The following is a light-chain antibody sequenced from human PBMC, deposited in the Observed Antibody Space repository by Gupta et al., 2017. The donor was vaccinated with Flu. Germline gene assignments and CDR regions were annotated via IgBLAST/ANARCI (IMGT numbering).Light chain of an antibody. CDR3: AAWYDSLNSHYV. J-gene: IGLJ1*01. V-gene: IGLV1-44*01. Sequence: QSVVAPPPSASGTPGQRVTISCSGSSSNIGTYTVNWYQQVPGMDTKLLIYGNNQRPSGSPDRFSGSKSSTSASLAITGLQSEDEADYYCAAWYDSLNSHYVFGTGTKVTVL. CDR2: GNN. CDR1: SSNIGTYT.